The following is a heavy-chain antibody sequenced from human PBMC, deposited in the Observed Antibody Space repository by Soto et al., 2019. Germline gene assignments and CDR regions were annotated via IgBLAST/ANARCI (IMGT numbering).Heavy chain of an antibody. V-gene: IGHV3-23*01. J-gene: IGHJ4*02. Sequence: GGSVRLSCAASGFTFSSYAMSWVRQSPGKGLEWASAISGSGGSTYYADSVKGRFTISRDNSKNTLYLQMNSLRAEDTAVYYCAKDPTWFYCSGGSCYFDYWGQGTRVTVSS. CDR1: GFTFSSYA. D-gene: IGHD2-15*01. CDR2: ISGSGGST. CDR3: AKDPTWFYCSGGSCYFDY.